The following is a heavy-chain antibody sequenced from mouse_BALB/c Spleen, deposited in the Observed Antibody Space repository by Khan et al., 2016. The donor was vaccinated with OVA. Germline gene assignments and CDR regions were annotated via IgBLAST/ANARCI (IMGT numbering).Heavy chain of an antibody. D-gene: IGHD2-3*01. Sequence: QIQLVQSGPELKKPGETVKISCKASGYTFTNYGMNWVRQAPGKGLKWMGWINTYTGEPTYADDFKGRLALSLETSASTAYLQINNLKNEDTATYVCARMMPYWYCDVWGAGTTVTVSA. CDR2: INTYTGEP. CDR1: GYTFTNYG. V-gene: IGHV9-3-1*01. J-gene: IGHJ1*01. CDR3: ARMMPYWYCDV.